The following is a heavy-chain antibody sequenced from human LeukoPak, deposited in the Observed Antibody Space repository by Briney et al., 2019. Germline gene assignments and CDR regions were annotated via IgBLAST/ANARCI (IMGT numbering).Heavy chain of an antibody. CDR2: IGSDNKP. V-gene: IGHV3-23*01. Sequence: GGSLRLSCEASGFTFSAYAMTWVRQAPGKGLEWVSSIGSDNKPHYSESVKGRFAISRDNSKNTLFLQLHNLRVEDTALYYCARDLYYYVAMDVWGQGTTVTVSS. D-gene: IGHD3-10*02. CDR3: ARDLYYYVAMDV. J-gene: IGHJ6*02. CDR1: GFTFSAYA.